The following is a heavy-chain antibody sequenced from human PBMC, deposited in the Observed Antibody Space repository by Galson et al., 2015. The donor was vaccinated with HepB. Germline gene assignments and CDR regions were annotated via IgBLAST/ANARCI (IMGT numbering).Heavy chain of an antibody. Sequence: LRLSCAASGFTFSSYSMNWVRQAPGKGLEWVSSISSSSSYIYYADSVKGRFTISRDNAKNSLYLQMNSLRAEDTAVYYCARTCGGDCYPGKPQGWSDAFDIWGQGTMVTVSS. D-gene: IGHD2-21*01. CDR3: ARTCGGDCYPGKPQGWSDAFDI. J-gene: IGHJ3*02. CDR1: GFTFSSYS. V-gene: IGHV3-21*01. CDR2: ISSSSSYI.